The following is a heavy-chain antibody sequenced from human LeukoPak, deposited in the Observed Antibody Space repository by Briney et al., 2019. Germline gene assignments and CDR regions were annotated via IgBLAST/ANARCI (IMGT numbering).Heavy chain of an antibody. D-gene: IGHD5-18*01. CDR1: GFTFSNAW. CDR2: IKSKTDGGTT. V-gene: IGHV3-15*01. CDR3: TRVVDTAMVTIDV. Sequence: PGGSLRLSCAASGFTFSNAWMSWVRQAPGKGLEWVGRIKSKTDGGTTDYAAPVKGRFTISRDDSKNTLYLQMNSLKTEDTAVYYCTRVVDTAMVTIDVWGQGTTVTVSS. J-gene: IGHJ6*02.